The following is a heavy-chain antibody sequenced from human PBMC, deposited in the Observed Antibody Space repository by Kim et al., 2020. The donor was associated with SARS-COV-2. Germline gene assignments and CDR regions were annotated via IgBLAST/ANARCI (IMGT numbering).Heavy chain of an antibody. Sequence: ASVKVSCKASGYTFTSYYMHWVRQAPGQGLEWMGIINPSGGSTSYAQKFQGRVTMTRDTSTSTVYMELSSLRSEDTAVYYCARDRAVREPPWDYYFDYWGQGTLVTVSS. CDR3: ARDRAVREPPWDYYFDY. V-gene: IGHV1-46*01. CDR1: GYTFTSYY. D-gene: IGHD3-10*01. CDR2: INPSGGST. J-gene: IGHJ4*02.